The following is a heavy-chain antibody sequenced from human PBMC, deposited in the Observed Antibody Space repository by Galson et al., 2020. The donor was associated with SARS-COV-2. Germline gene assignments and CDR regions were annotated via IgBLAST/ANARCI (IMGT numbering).Heavy chain of an antibody. CDR2: IYYSGST. V-gene: IGHV4-39*07. CDR3: ASSLGVAGTVNWFDP. CDR1: GGSISSSSYY. Sequence: ASETLSLTCTVSGGSISSSSYYWGWIRQPPGKGLEWIGSIYYSGSTYYNPSLKSRVTISVDTSKNQFSLKLSSVTAADTAVYYCASSLGVAGTVNWFDPWGQGTLVTVSS. D-gene: IGHD6-19*01. J-gene: IGHJ5*02.